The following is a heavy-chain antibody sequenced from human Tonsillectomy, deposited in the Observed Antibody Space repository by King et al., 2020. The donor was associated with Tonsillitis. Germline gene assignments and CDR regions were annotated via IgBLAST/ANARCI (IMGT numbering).Heavy chain of an antibody. CDR3: ARENPQLDQSFDY. Sequence: VQLQESGPGLVKPSETLSLTCTVSGGSISSYYWSWIRQPPGKGLEWIGYIYYSVSTNSNPSLKSRVTISVDTSKNQFSLKLSSVTAADTAVYYCARENPQLDQSFDYWGQGTLVTVSS. CDR2: IYYSVST. CDR1: GGSISSYY. V-gene: IGHV4-59*01. J-gene: IGHJ4*02. D-gene: IGHD6-13*01.